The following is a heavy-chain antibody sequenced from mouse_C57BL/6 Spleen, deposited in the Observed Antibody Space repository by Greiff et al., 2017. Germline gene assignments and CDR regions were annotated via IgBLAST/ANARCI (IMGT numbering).Heavy chain of an antibody. J-gene: IGHJ1*03. CDR3: ARGGITTVPSYWYFDV. CDR1: GYSITSGYY. D-gene: IGHD1-1*01. V-gene: IGHV3-6*01. CDR2: ISYDGSN. Sequence: EVQLQESGPGLVKPSQSLSLTCSVTGYSITSGYYWNWLRQFPGNKLEWMGYISYDGSNNYNPSLNNRISINRQTSKNQFFLKLNAVTTEDTATYYCARGGITTVPSYWYFDVWGTGTTVTVSS.